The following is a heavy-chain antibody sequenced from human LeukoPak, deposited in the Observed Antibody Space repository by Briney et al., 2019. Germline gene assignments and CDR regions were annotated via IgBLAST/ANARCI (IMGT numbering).Heavy chain of an antibody. J-gene: IGHJ6*02. D-gene: IGHD6-19*01. CDR2: IYPGDSDT. CDR3: ASGIAVAGIGLDV. CDR1: GYSFTSYW. V-gene: IGHV5-51*01. Sequence: GESLKISCKGSGYSFTSYWIGRVLQMPGKGLGCMGIIYPGDSDTRYSPSFQGQVTISADKSISTAYLQWSSLKASDTAMYYCASGIAVAGIGLDVWGQGTTVTVSS.